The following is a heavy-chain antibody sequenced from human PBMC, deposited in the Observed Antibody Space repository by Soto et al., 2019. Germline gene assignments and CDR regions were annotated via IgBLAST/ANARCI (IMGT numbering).Heavy chain of an antibody. CDR3: ATFLAATRSLYYSDAFDI. D-gene: IGHD5-12*01. Sequence: GGSLRLSCAASGFTFSSYGMHWVRQAPGKGLEWVAVIWYDGSNKYYADSVKGRFTISRDNSKNTLYLQMNSLRAEDTAVYYCATFLAATRSLYYSDAFDIWGQGTMVTVSS. CDR1: GFTFSSYG. J-gene: IGHJ3*02. CDR2: IWYDGSNK. V-gene: IGHV3-33*01.